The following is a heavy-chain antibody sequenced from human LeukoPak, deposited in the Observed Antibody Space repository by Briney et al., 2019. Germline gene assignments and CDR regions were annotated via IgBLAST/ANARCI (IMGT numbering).Heavy chain of an antibody. Sequence: GGSLRLSCAASGFTFSSYGMHWVRQAPGKGLEWVAVISYDGSNKYYADSVKGRFTISRDNSKNTLYLQMNSLRAEDTAVYYCARTSSLTPTPSFDYWGQGTLVTVSS. V-gene: IGHV3-30*03. CDR2: ISYDGSNK. CDR3: ARTSSLTPTPSFDY. J-gene: IGHJ4*02. CDR1: GFTFSSYG. D-gene: IGHD2-15*01.